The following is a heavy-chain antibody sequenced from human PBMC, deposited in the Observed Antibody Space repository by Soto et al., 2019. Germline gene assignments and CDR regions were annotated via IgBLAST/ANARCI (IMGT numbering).Heavy chain of an antibody. CDR1: GFTFSNYG. CDR3: AKDRGIVTPDAFDI. J-gene: IGHJ3*02. CDR2: IRDSGGTT. Sequence: GGSLRLSCAASGFTFSNYGMSWVRQAPGKGLKWVSTIRDSGGTTYYADSVKGRFTISRDNSKNTLYLQMNSLRAEDTAVYYCAKDRGIVTPDAFDICGQGTMVTVSS. V-gene: IGHV3-23*01. D-gene: IGHD3-16*02.